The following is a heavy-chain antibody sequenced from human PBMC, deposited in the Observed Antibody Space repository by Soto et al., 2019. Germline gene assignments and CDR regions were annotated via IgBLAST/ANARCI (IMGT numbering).Heavy chain of an antibody. CDR1: GFAFGNSW. J-gene: IGHJ3*02. Sequence: EVQLVESGGGLVQPGGSLRLSCAASGFAFGNSWMTWVRQAPGKGLEWVANIKGDGSAKSYLDSVRGRCTVSRDNAENSLFLLMTILRAEDTALYYCARDVSPGSGGYYLDAFDTWSQGTMVTVSS. CDR3: ARDVSPGSGGYYLDAFDT. CDR2: IKGDGSAK. V-gene: IGHV3-7*05. D-gene: IGHD5-12*01.